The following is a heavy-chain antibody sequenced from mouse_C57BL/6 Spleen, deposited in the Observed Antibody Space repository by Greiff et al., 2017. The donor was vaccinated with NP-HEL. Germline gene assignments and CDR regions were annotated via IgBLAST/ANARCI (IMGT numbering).Heavy chain of an antibody. V-gene: IGHV1-18*01. CDR1: GYTFTDYN. Sequence: EVQLQQSGPELVKPGASVKIPCKASGYTFTDYNMDWVKQSHGKSLEWIGDINPNNGGTIYNQKFKGKATLTVDKSSSTAYMELRSLTSEDTAVYYCARVGYDAWFAYWGQGTLVTVSA. J-gene: IGHJ3*01. CDR2: INPNNGGT. D-gene: IGHD3-1*01. CDR3: ARVGYDAWFAY.